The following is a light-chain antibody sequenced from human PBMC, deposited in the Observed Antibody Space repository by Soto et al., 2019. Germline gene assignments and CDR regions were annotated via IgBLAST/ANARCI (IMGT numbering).Light chain of an antibody. J-gene: IGLJ1*01. CDR3: SSYTNINTRACV. CDR2: EVT. CDR1: SGDIGSYNR. V-gene: IGLV2-14*01. Sequence: QSALTQPASVSGSPGQSITISCTGTSGDIGSYNRVSWYQQHPGKAPKLIIYEVTDRPSGVSNRFSGSKSGNTASLTISGLQAEDEEEYYCSSYTNINTRACVFGTGTKLTVL.